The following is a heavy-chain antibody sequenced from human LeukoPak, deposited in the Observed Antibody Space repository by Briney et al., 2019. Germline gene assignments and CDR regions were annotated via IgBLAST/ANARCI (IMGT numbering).Heavy chain of an antibody. Sequence: ASVTVSFKASGYTFTIYYMHWVRQAPGQGLEWMGIINPSGGSTSYAQKFQGRVTMTRDTSTSTVYMELSSLRSEDTAVYYCARDTNSGSSAFQHWGQGTLVTVSS. J-gene: IGHJ1*01. CDR2: INPSGGST. CDR1: GYTFTIYY. D-gene: IGHD1-26*01. CDR3: ARDTNSGSSAFQH. V-gene: IGHV1-46*01.